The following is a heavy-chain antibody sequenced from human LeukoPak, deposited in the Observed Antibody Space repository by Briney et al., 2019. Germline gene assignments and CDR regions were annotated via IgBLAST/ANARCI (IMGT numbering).Heavy chain of an antibody. Sequence: GGSLRLSCAASGFSFSNYAMSWVRQAPGKGLEWVSAISTAGGSTYYADSVKGQFTVSRDNSKNTLSLQMDSLRVEETALYYCAKDGRDSSGWYRNYYDYWGQGTLVTVSS. J-gene: IGHJ4*02. V-gene: IGHV3-23*01. CDR1: GFSFSNYA. CDR2: ISTAGGST. CDR3: AKDGRDSSGWYRNYYDY. D-gene: IGHD6-19*01.